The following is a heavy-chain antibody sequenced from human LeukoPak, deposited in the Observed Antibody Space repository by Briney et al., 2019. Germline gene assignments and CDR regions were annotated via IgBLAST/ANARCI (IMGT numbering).Heavy chain of an antibody. J-gene: IGHJ6*03. V-gene: IGHV1-69*05. Sequence: GASVKVSCKASGDTFSNYAISWVRQAPGQGLEWMGGIIPIFGTTNYAQKFQGRVTITTDESTSTAYMELSSLRSEDTAVYYCARGPSLSYMDVWGKGTTVTVSS. CDR1: GDTFSNYA. CDR2: IIPIFGTT. CDR3: ARGPSLSYMDV. D-gene: IGHD2/OR15-2a*01.